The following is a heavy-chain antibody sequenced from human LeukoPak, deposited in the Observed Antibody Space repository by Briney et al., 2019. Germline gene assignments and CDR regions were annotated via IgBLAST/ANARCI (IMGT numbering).Heavy chain of an antibody. V-gene: IGHV3-21*01. J-gene: IGHJ6*03. CDR3: ARERGYYGSGSYYSHYYYYYYMDV. D-gene: IGHD3-10*01. CDR1: GFTFSSYS. Sequence: GGSLRLSCAASGFTFSSYSMNWVRQAPGKGLEWVSSISSSSSYIYYADSVKGRFTISRDNAKNSLYLQMNSLRAEDTAVHCCARERGYYGSGSYYSHYYYYYYMDVWGKGTTVTVSS. CDR2: ISSSSSYI.